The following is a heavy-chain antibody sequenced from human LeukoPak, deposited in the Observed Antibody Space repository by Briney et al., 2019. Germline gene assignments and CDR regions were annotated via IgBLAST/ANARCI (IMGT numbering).Heavy chain of an antibody. J-gene: IGHJ5*02. CDR3: ARVTAVAGTSVGVDA. D-gene: IGHD6-19*01. CDR1: GFTFSSYS. CDR2: ISSSSTTI. Sequence: GGSLRLSCAASGFTFSSYSMMWVRQAPGKGLEWVSYISSSSTTIHYADSVKGRFTISRDNSKNTLYLQMNSLRAEDTAVYYCARVTAVAGTSVGVDAWGQGILVTVS. V-gene: IGHV3-48*01.